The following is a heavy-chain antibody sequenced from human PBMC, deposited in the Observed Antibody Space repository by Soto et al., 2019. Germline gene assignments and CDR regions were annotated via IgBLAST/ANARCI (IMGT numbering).Heavy chain of an antibody. J-gene: IGHJ3*02. V-gene: IGHV4-39*01. D-gene: IGHD4-17*01. Sequence: SETLSLTCTVSGGSISSSSYYWGWIRQPPGKGLEWIGSIYYSGSTYYNPSLKSRVTIYVDPSKNQFSLKLSSVTAADTAVYYCARQEAVTRRGAFDIWGQGTMVTVSS. CDR3: ARQEAVTRRGAFDI. CDR1: GGSISSSSYY. CDR2: IYYSGST.